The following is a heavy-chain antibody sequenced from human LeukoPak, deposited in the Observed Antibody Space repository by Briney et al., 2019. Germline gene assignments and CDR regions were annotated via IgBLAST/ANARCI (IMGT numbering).Heavy chain of an antibody. J-gene: IGHJ3*02. CDR1: GGSISSYY. CDR2: TSYSGST. V-gene: IGHV4-59*08. CDR3: ARQGYDILTGYIDAFDI. Sequence: TSETESLTCTVSGGSISSYYWSWIRQPPGKRLEWIGYTSYSGSTNYNPSLKSRVTISIDTSKNQSSLKLRSVTAADTAIYYCARQGYDILTGYIDAFDIWRGGAVVTVSS. D-gene: IGHD3-9*01.